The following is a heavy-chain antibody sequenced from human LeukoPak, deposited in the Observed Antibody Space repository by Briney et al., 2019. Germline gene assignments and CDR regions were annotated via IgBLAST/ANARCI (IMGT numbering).Heavy chain of an antibody. V-gene: IGHV1-3*01. Sequence: GASVKVSCKASGYTFTSYAMHWVRQAPGQRLEWMGWINAGNGNTKYSQKFQGRVTITRDTSASTAYMELSSLRSEDTAVYYCARVYGSGSYDYYYGMDVCGKGTTVTVSS. CDR2: INAGNGNT. CDR3: ARVYGSGSYDYYYGMDV. J-gene: IGHJ6*04. D-gene: IGHD3-10*01. CDR1: GYTFTSYA.